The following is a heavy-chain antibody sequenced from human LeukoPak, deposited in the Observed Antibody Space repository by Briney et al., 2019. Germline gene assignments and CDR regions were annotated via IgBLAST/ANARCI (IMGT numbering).Heavy chain of an antibody. CDR1: GGSISSYY. J-gene: IGHJ4*02. CDR2: IYTSGST. CDR3: ARLYCSSTSCYSMGFDY. V-gene: IGHV4-4*09. Sequence: SETLSLTCTDSGGSISSYYWSWIRQPPGKGLEWIGYIYTSGSTNYNPSLKSRVTISVDTSKNQFSLKLSSVTAADTAVYYCARLYCSSTSCYSMGFDYWGQGTLVTVSS. D-gene: IGHD2-2*01.